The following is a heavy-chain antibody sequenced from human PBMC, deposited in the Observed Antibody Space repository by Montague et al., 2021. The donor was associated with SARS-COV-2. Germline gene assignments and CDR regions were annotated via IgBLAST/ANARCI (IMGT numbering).Heavy chain of an antibody. CDR3: ARHYSATLPAVY. V-gene: IGHV4-59*08. CDR1: GGSISSFY. J-gene: IGHJ4*02. D-gene: IGHD2-15*01. Sequence: SETLSLTCTVSGGSISSFYWSWFRQPPGKGLEWIGYISGSGSTNYNPSLTSRATMSADTSKNQFSLKVNSVTAADTAVYYCARHYSATLPAVYWGQGTLVTVSS. CDR2: ISGSGST.